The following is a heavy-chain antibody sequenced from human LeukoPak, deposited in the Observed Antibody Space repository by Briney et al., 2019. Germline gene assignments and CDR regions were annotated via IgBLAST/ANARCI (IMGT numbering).Heavy chain of an antibody. J-gene: IGHJ6*02. CDR1: GGSFTDYF. Sequence: SETLSLTCAVFGGSFTDYFWTWIRQSPGKGLEWIGEINDYTGNTNYNPSLNSRVSISLEKSKNQFSLELRSVTAADTAVYYCARGRIAKIVVVHSFHYGMDVWGQGTTVTVSS. V-gene: IGHV4-34*01. D-gene: IGHD3-22*01. CDR3: ARGRIAKIVVVHSFHYGMDV. CDR2: INDYTGNT.